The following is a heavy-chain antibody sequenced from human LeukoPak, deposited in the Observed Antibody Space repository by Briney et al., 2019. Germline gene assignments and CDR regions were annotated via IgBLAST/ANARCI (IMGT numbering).Heavy chain of an antibody. Sequence: GGSLRLSCAASGFTFSSYAMHWVRQAPGKGLDWVAVISNDGSIEYYADSVKGRFTISRDNSKNTLYLQMNSRRAEDTAVYYCARRTCYGSGKDAFDIWGQGTMVTVS. V-gene: IGHV3-30-3*01. D-gene: IGHD3-10*01. J-gene: IGHJ3*02. CDR1: GFTFSSYA. CDR2: ISNDGSIE. CDR3: ARRTCYGSGKDAFDI.